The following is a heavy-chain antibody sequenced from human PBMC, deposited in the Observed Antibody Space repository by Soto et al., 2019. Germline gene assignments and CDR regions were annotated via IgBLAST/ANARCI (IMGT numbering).Heavy chain of an antibody. CDR2: ISPAGDKT. CDR1: GFGFSDYP. Sequence: EVHLLESGGGVVQPGGTLKISCAASGFGFSDYPMSWVRQAPGQGLEWVSGISPAGDKTYYADSVEGRFTISRDNSKTTLSLQMNSLRAEDTGVYYCAKLQWLEFGGDYWGQGTLVTVSS. V-gene: IGHV3-23*01. J-gene: IGHJ4*02. CDR3: AKLQWLEFGGDY. D-gene: IGHD6-19*01.